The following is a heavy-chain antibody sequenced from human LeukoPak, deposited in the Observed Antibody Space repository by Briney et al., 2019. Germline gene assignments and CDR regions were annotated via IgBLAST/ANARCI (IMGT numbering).Heavy chain of an antibody. Sequence: GGSLRLSCAASGFTFSHYSMNWVRQAPGKGLEWISYIGISSGNTKYADSVKGRFTISGDDAKNSLYLQMNSLRVEDTAVYYCARDHNYAFDNWGQGTLVTVSS. CDR2: IGISSGNT. CDR3: ARDHNYAFDN. V-gene: IGHV3-48*04. J-gene: IGHJ4*02. CDR1: GFTFSHYS. D-gene: IGHD4-11*01.